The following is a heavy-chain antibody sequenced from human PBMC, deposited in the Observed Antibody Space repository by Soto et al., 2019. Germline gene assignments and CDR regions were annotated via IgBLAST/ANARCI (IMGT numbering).Heavy chain of an antibody. Sequence: QVQLVESGGGVVQPGRSLRLSCAASGFTFSSYGMHWVRQAPGKGLEWVAVISYDGSNKYYADSVKGRFTISRDNSKNTLYLQMNSLRAEDTAVYYCAKGPRVLLLWFGGGGGFDYWGQGTLVTVSS. J-gene: IGHJ4*02. CDR3: AKGPRVLLLWFGGGGGFDY. CDR1: GFTFSSYG. D-gene: IGHD3-10*01. CDR2: ISYDGSNK. V-gene: IGHV3-30*18.